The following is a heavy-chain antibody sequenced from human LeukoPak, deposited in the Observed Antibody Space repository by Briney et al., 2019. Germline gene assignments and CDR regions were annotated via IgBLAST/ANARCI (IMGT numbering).Heavy chain of an antibody. J-gene: IGHJ4*02. V-gene: IGHV3-23*01. Sequence: GGCLRLSCAASGFTFSSYAMSWVRQAPGKGLEWVSAISGSGGSTYYADSVKGRFTISRDNSKNTLYLQMNSLRAEDTAVYYCAKTPYSGYDFPPGFDYWGQGTLVTVSS. D-gene: IGHD5-12*01. CDR2: ISGSGGST. CDR1: GFTFSSYA. CDR3: AKTPYSGYDFPPGFDY.